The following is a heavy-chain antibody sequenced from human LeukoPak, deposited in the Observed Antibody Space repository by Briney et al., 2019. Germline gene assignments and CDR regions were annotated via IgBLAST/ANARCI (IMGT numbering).Heavy chain of an antibody. Sequence: GGSLRLSCAASGFTVSSSWMYWVRQAPGKGLLWVSRLSSDGSTTEYADSVKGRFTISRDNAKDTLFLQLSSLRAEDTAIYYCASLDTAKQPLANHWGQGTLVTVSS. J-gene: IGHJ5*02. V-gene: IGHV3-74*03. CDR1: GFTVSSSW. CDR3: ASLDTAKQPLANH. CDR2: LSSDGSTT. D-gene: IGHD5-18*01.